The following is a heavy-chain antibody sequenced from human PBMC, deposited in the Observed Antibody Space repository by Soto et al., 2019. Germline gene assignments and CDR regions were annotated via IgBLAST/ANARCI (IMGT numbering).Heavy chain of an antibody. D-gene: IGHD1-26*01. CDR1: GGSISSSNW. V-gene: IGHV4-4*02. J-gene: IGHJ6*02. CDR2: IYHSGST. CDR3: ARVSGSYYYGMDV. Sequence: PSETRSLTWAVSGGSISSSNWWSWVRQAPGKGLEWIGEIYHSGSTNYNPSLKSRVTISVDKSKNQFSLKLSSVTAADTAVYYCARVSGSYYYGMDVWGQGPTVT.